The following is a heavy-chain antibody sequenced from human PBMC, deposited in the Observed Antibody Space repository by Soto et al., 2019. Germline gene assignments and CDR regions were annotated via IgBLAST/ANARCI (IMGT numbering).Heavy chain of an antibody. D-gene: IGHD3-3*01. J-gene: IGHJ4*02. CDR1: GFTFSNYG. CDR3: AKDPLVKDDFWSGYTPHDY. V-gene: IGHV3-30*18. CDR2: ISYDGGHK. Sequence: GRSLRLSCTGSGFTFSNYGLHWVRQAPGKGLEWVAVISYDGGHKYYADSVKGRFTISRDNSKNTLYLQMNSLRAEDTAVYYCAKDPLVKDDFWSGYTPHDYWGQGTLVTVSS.